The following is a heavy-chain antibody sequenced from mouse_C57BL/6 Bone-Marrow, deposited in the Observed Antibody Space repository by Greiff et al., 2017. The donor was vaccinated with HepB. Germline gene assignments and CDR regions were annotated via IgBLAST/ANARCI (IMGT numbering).Heavy chain of an antibody. Sequence: EVQGVESGGDLVKPGGSLKLSCAASGFTFSSYGMSWVRQTPDKRLEWVATISSGGSYTYYPDSVKGRFTISRDNAKNTLYLQMSSLKSEDTAMYYCARHSGYRFAYWGQGTLVTVSA. V-gene: IGHV5-6*01. D-gene: IGHD2-2*01. CDR1: GFTFSSYG. CDR3: ARHSGYRFAY. CDR2: ISSGGSYT. J-gene: IGHJ3*01.